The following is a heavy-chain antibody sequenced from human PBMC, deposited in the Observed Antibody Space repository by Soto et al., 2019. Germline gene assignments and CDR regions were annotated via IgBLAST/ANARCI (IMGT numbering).Heavy chain of an antibody. V-gene: IGHV3-21*01. CDR2: ISSSSSYI. D-gene: IGHD2-15*01. Sequence: GGSLRLSCAASGFTFSSYSMNWVRQAPGKGLEWVSSISSSSSYIYYADSVKGRFTISRDNAKNSLYLQMNSLRAEDTAVYYCARGERYCSGGSCYLPGGYYYYMDVWGKGTTVTVSS. CDR1: GFTFSSYS. CDR3: ARGERYCSGGSCYLPGGYYYYMDV. J-gene: IGHJ6*03.